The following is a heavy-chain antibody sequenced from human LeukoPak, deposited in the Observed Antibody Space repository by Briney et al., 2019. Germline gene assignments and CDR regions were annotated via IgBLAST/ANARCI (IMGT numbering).Heavy chain of an antibody. CDR2: ISGSGGST. J-gene: IGHJ4*02. D-gene: IGHD3-3*01. Sequence: GGSLRLSCAASGFTFSSYAMSWVRQAPGKGLEWVSAISGSGGSTYYADSVKGRFTISRDNSKNTLYLQMNSLRAEDTTVYYCAKEYDLPHLLAYFDYWGQGTLVTVSS. CDR1: GFTFSSYA. V-gene: IGHV3-23*01. CDR3: AKEYDLPHLLAYFDY.